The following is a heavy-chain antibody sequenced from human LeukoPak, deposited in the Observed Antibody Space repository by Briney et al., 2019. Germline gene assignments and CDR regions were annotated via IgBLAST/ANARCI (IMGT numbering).Heavy chain of an antibody. CDR3: ARVGGCSGNGCYSGVYHYYYMDV. Sequence: ASVKVSCKASGYTFTSYGISWVRQAPGQGLEWMGWISGYNGNTIYAQKFQGRVTMTTDTSTRAAQMELRSLSSDDTAVYYCARVGGCSGNGCYSGVYHYYYMDVWAKGPRSPSP. D-gene: IGHD2-15*01. J-gene: IGHJ6*03. CDR1: GYTFTSYG. V-gene: IGHV1-18*01. CDR2: ISGYNGNT.